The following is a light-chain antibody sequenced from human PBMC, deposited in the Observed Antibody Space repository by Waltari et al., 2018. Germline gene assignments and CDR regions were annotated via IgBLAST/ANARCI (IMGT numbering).Light chain of an antibody. Sequence: DIVMTQSPDSLAVSLGERATINCKSSQSVLYSSNNKNYLAWYQQKPGQPPKLLIYWAYIRESGVPDRFSGSGSGKDFTLTISSLQAEDVAVYYCQQYYSTPYTFGQGTKLEIK. CDR2: WAY. V-gene: IGKV4-1*01. CDR1: QSVLYSSNNKNY. J-gene: IGKJ2*01. CDR3: QQYYSTPYT.